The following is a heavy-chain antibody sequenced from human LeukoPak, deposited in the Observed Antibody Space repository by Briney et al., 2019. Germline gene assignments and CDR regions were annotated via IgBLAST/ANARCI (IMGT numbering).Heavy chain of an antibody. Sequence: GASVKVSCKASGYTFTSYHMHWVRQAPGQGLEWMGMINPTAGSTSYAQRFQNFQGRVTMTRDMSTSTVYMELSSLKSDDTAVYYCARDEEGDCGGDCYNWFAPWGQGTLVTVSS. CDR2: INPTAGST. V-gene: IGHV1-46*01. J-gene: IGHJ5*02. D-gene: IGHD2-21*02. CDR1: GYTFTSYH. CDR3: ARDEEGDCGGDCYNWFAP.